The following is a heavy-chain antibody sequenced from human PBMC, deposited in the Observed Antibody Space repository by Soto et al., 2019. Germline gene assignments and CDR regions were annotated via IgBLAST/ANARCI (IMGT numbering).Heavy chain of an antibody. V-gene: IGHV1-8*01. D-gene: IGHD2-15*01. Sequence: QVQLVQSGAELKKPGASVKVSCKASGYTFSNYDMNWVRQATGQGPEWIGWVNPNNGDTGYAQNFQGRVTLTTDISTTTAYMELTSLRSEDTAIYYCAKVSRKDSAIDFDYWGQGTLITVSS. CDR2: VNPNNGDT. CDR1: GYTFSNYD. J-gene: IGHJ4*02. CDR3: AKVSRKDSAIDFDY.